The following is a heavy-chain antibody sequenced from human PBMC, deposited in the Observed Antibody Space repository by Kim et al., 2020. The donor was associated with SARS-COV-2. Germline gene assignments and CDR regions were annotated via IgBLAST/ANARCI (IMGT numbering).Heavy chain of an antibody. D-gene: IGHD3-10*01. Sequence: GGSLRLSCSGSGFTFVDYALSWFRQAPGKGLEWVGFISSRAFGAKPQYAASVRGRFTISRDDFRNIAYLQMNSLETEDTAVYYCTRNSVAVHFDYWGQG. V-gene: IGHV3-49*03. CDR2: ISSRAFGAKP. CDR1: GFTFVDYA. CDR3: TRNSVAVHFDY. J-gene: IGHJ4*02.